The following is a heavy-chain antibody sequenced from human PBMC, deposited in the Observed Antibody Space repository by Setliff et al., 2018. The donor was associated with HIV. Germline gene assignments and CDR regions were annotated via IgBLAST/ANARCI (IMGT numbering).Heavy chain of an antibody. CDR3: ARGDYYDSNYFDY. CDR1: GGSISSGSYY. CDR2: IYTSGST. D-gene: IGHD3-22*01. J-gene: IGHJ4*02. V-gene: IGHV4-61*09. Sequence: SETLSLTCTVSGGSISSGSYYWSWIRQPAGKGPEWIGHIYTSGSTKSNPSLKSRVTISVDTSKNQFSLKLSSVTAADTAVYYCARGDYYDSNYFDYWGQGTLVTVSS.